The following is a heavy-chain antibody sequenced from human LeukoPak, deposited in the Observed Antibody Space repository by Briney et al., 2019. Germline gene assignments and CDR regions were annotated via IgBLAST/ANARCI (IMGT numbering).Heavy chain of an antibody. J-gene: IGHJ3*02. V-gene: IGHV3-48*01. D-gene: IGHD5-12*01. Sequence: GGSQRLSCAASGFTFSSYSMNWVRQAPGTGLEWVSHISSSSSTIYYADSVKGRFTISRDNAKNSPYLQMNSLRAEDTAMYYCARDNSGWADAFDIWGQGTMVTVSS. CDR2: ISSSSSTI. CDR1: GFTFSSYS. CDR3: ARDNSGWADAFDI.